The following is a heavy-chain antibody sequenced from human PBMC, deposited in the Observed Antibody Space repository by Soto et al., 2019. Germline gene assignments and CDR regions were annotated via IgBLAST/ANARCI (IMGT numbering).Heavy chain of an antibody. CDR3: ARVRGGYHGRGDYYYNYMDV. CDR2: IYHTGST. Sequence: TSETPSLTFTVSGAPLSSGGYYWSWIRLHPGKGLGWIGYIYHTGSTYYNPSLKSRVAISVDTSKNQFSLKLSSVTAADTAVYYCARVRGGYHGRGDYYYNYMDVWGQGTTVTVSS. V-gene: IGHV4-31*03. J-gene: IGHJ6*03. CDR1: GAPLSSGGYY. D-gene: IGHD5-18*01.